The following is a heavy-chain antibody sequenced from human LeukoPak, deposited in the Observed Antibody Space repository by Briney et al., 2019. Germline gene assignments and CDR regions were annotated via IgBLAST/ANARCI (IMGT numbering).Heavy chain of an antibody. V-gene: IGHV4-39*07. CDR2: IYYSGTT. D-gene: IGHD6-13*01. Sequence: PSETLSLTCTVSGGSISSSSYYWGWIRQPPGKGLEWIGSIYYSGTTNYNPSLKSRVTISVDTSKNQFSLKLSSVTAADTAVYYCAGGPQPLFDYWGQGTLVTVSS. J-gene: IGHJ4*02. CDR1: GGSISSSSYY. CDR3: AGGPQPLFDY.